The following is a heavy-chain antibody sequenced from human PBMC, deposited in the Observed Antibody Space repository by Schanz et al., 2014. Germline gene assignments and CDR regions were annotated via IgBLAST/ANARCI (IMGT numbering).Heavy chain of an antibody. CDR3: AKDFVPLVQQLIRSGGAHLDH. Sequence: QVQLVESGGGVVQPGRSLRLSCAASGITLSGYGLHWVRQAPGKGLEWVAIIWYDGSNKYYADSVKGRFTISRDNSKNTLFLQMSSLRVEDTAVYYCAKDFVPLVQQLIRSGGAHLDHWGQGTLVTVSS. D-gene: IGHD6-13*01. CDR2: IWYDGSNK. J-gene: IGHJ4*02. CDR1: GITLSGYG. V-gene: IGHV3-30*18.